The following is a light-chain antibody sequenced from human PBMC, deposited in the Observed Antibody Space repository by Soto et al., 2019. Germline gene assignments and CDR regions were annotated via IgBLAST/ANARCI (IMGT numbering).Light chain of an antibody. Sequence: QSVLTQPASVSGSPGQSIAISCTGVRTDVADGYDYVSWYQQHPGQAPQLIIYDVSNRPSGVSDRFSGSKSGNTASLTISGLQAEDEAEYYCTSYTSSTTFYVFGTGNKVTVL. V-gene: IGLV2-14*03. J-gene: IGLJ1*01. CDR2: DVS. CDR3: TSYTSSTTFYV. CDR1: RTDVADGYDY.